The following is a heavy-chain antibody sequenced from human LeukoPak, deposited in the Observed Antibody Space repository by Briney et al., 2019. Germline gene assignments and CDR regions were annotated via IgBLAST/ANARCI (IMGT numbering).Heavy chain of an antibody. D-gene: IGHD4-23*01. Sequence: GGSLRLSCAASGFTFSDYYMSWIRQAPGKGLEWISYISSSSRIIYYADSVKGRFTISRDNAQSSMYLQMNSLRAEDTAVYYCARANYDGNPRYFQHWGQGTLVTVSS. CDR2: ISSSSRII. CDR1: GFTFSDYY. V-gene: IGHV3-11*01. CDR3: ARANYDGNPRYFQH. J-gene: IGHJ1*01.